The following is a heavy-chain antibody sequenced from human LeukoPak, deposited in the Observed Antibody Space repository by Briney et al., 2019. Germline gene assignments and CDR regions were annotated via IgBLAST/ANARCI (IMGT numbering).Heavy chain of an antibody. CDR1: GYSISSGYY. Sequence: PSETLSLTCTVSGYSISSGYYWGWIRQPPGQGLEWIGEINHSGSTNYNPSLKSRVTISVDTSKKQFSLKLNSVTAADTAVYYCARVSGAYNWFDPWGQGTLVTVSS. J-gene: IGHJ5*02. D-gene: IGHD3-10*01. CDR3: ARVSGAYNWFDP. CDR2: INHSGST. V-gene: IGHV4-38-2*02.